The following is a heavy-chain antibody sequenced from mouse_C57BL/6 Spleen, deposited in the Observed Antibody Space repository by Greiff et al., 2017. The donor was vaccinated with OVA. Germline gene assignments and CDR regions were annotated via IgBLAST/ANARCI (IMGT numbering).Heavy chain of an antibody. Sequence: QVHVKQPGAELVRPGTSVKLSCKASGYTFTSYWMHWVNERPGQGLEWIGVIDPSDSYTNYNQKFKGEATLTVDTSSSTAYMQLSSLTSEDSAVYYCARSNWDRGFAYWGQGTLVTVSA. D-gene: IGHD4-1*01. CDR3: ARSNWDRGFAY. CDR1: GYTFTSYW. V-gene: IGHV1-59*01. CDR2: IDPSDSYT. J-gene: IGHJ3*01.